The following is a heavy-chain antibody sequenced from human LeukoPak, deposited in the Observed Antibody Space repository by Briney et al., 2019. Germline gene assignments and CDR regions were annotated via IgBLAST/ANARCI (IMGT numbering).Heavy chain of an antibody. D-gene: IGHD2-2*01. V-gene: IGHV3-23*01. J-gene: IGHJ4*02. CDR3: ARDQRYCSSSSCPWEPFDY. CDR1: GFTFSSYA. CDR2: ISGSGGST. Sequence: PGGSLRLSCAASGFTFSSYAMSWVRQAPGKGLEWVSAISGSGGSTYYADSVKGRFTISRDNAKNSLYLQMSSLRAEDTAVYYCARDQRYCSSSSCPWEPFDYWGQGTLVTVSS.